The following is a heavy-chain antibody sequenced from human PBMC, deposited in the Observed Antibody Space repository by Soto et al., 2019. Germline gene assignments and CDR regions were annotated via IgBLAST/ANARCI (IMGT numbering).Heavy chain of an antibody. Sequence: PGGSLRLSCAASGFTFSSYAMHWVRQAPGKGLEWVAVISYDGSNKYYADSVKGRFTISRDNSKNTLYLQMNSLRAEDTAVYYCARERYLAQLPAHDYYYYYGMDVWGQGTTVTVSS. CDR2: ISYDGSNK. CDR1: GFTFSSYA. CDR3: ARERYLAQLPAHDYYYYYGMDV. D-gene: IGHD2-2*01. J-gene: IGHJ6*02. V-gene: IGHV3-30-3*01.